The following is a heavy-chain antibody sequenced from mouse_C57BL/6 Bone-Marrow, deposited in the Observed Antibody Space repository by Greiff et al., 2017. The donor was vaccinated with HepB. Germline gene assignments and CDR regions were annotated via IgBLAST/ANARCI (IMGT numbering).Heavy chain of an antibody. V-gene: IGHV1-26*01. CDR2: INPNNGGT. J-gene: IGHJ4*01. CDR3: ARPTGTFAMDY. D-gene: IGHD4-1*02. Sequence: EVQLQQSGPELVKPGASVKISCKASGYTFTDYYMNWVKQSHGKSLEWIGDINPNNGGTSYNQKFKGKATLTVDKSSSTAYMELRSLTSEDSAVYYCARPTGTFAMDYWGQGTSVTVSS. CDR1: GYTFTDYY.